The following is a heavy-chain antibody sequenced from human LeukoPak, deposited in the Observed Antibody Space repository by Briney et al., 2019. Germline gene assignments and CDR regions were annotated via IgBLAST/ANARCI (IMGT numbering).Heavy chain of an antibody. CDR2: ISDSGSDM. D-gene: IGHD6-13*01. V-gene: IGHV3-11*01. CDR1: DFTLSDYY. Sequence: GGSLRLSCAASDFTLSDYYMTWIRQAPGKGLEWLSYISDSGSDMYSADSVKGRFTMSRDNAKNSLYLQMNSLRAEDTAVYYCARSYRATAGIVDVWGQGTTVTVSS. J-gene: IGHJ6*02. CDR3: ARSYRATAGIVDV.